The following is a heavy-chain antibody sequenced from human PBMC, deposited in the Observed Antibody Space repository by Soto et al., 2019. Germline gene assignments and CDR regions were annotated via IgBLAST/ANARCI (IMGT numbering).Heavy chain of an antibody. D-gene: IGHD2-2*01. CDR1: GFTFSNYA. CDR3: AKGSATSRPYYFDS. CDR2: ITGGGGYT. J-gene: IGHJ4*02. V-gene: IGHV3-23*01. Sequence: PGGSLRLXCAASGFTFSNYAMSWVRQTPGKGLEWVSAITGGGGYTFHADSVKGRFTISRDNSKSTLYLQMNTLGVEDTAVYYCAKGSATSRPYYFDSWGRGNLVTVSS.